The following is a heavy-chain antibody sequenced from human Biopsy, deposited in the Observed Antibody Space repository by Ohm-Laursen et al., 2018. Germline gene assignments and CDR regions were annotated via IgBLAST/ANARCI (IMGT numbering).Heavy chain of an antibody. CDR1: GGSMTGYY. Sequence: SETLSLTCSVSGGSMTGYYWSWIRQPAGKGLEWIGRIYSSGSTNYNPSLKSRVTLSMDTSKRQFSLKLSFVTAADTAVYYCARWTPEYDSSRYYLDAFDIWGQGTKVTVSS. CDR2: IYSSGST. CDR3: ARWTPEYDSSRYYLDAFDI. D-gene: IGHD3-22*01. J-gene: IGHJ3*02. V-gene: IGHV4-4*07.